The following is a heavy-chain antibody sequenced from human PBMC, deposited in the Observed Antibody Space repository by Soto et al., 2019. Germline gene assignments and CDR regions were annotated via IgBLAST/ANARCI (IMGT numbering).Heavy chain of an antibody. V-gene: IGHV6-1*01. CDR3: ARDRSSSSVIYPHYYYSYGMDV. CDR2: TYYRSKWYN. D-gene: IGHD6-6*01. CDR1: GDSVSSNSAA. Sequence: PSQTLSLTCAISGDSVSSNSAAWNWIRQSPSRGLEWLGRTYYRSKWYNDYAVSVKSRITINPDTSKNQFSLQLNSVTPEDTAVYYCARDRSSSSVIYPHYYYSYGMDVWGQGTTVTVS. J-gene: IGHJ6*02.